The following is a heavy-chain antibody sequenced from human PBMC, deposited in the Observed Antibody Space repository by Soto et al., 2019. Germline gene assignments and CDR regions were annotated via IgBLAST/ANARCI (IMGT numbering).Heavy chain of an antibody. CDR3: ASALTGSGMNA. CDR1: RYIFTNYG. Sequence: QVQLVQSGVEVREPGASVKVSCKAVRYIFTNYGVSWVRQAPGQGLEWMGWITTYNGNTEYAQKFQGRVTMTTDAATSTAYMELGSVRSDDTATYSCASALTGSGMNAWGQGTTVTVSS. V-gene: IGHV1-18*01. CDR2: ITTYNGNT. J-gene: IGHJ6*02.